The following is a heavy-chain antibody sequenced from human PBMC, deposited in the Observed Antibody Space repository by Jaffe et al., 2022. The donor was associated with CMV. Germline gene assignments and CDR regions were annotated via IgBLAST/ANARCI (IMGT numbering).Heavy chain of an antibody. D-gene: IGHD3-9*01. V-gene: IGHV1-2*02. Sequence: QVQLVQSGAEVKKPGASVKVSCKASGYTFTGYYMHWVRQAPGQGLEWMGWINPNSGGTNYAQKFQGRVTMTRDTSISTAYMELSRLRSDDTAVYYCARDLPGYDILTGYYIGRPFLLYGMDVWGQGTTVTVSS. J-gene: IGHJ6*02. CDR3: ARDLPGYDILTGYYIGRPFLLYGMDV. CDR2: INPNSGGT. CDR1: GYTFTGYY.